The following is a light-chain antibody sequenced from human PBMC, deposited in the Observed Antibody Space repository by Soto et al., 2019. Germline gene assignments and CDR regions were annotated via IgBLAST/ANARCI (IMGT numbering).Light chain of an antibody. Sequence: IVLSQSPGTLTLSPGERATLSCRASQSVSSNFLAWYQQKPGQAPRLLIYGASSRATGIPDRFSGSGSGTDFTLTISRLEPEDFAVYYCQQYDTSPLTFGGGTKLEIK. CDR3: QQYDTSPLT. V-gene: IGKV3-20*01. J-gene: IGKJ4*01. CDR1: QSVSSNF. CDR2: GAS.